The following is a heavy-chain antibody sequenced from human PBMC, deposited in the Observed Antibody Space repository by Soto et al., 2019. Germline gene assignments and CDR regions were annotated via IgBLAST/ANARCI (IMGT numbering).Heavy chain of an antibody. V-gene: IGHV3-23*01. J-gene: IGHJ6*02. D-gene: IGHD5-18*01. CDR3: ARDYSYGPEGGMDV. Sequence: GGSLRLSCAASGFTFSSYNLNWVRQAPGQGLEWVSTITGSGVSTYYADSVKGRFTISRDNSKDRLYLQMNSLRADDTAVYYCARDYSYGPEGGMDVWGQGTTVTVSS. CDR1: GFTFSSYN. CDR2: ITGSGVST.